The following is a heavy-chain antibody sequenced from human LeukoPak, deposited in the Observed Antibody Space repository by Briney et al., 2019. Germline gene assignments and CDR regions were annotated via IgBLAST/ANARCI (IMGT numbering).Heavy chain of an antibody. CDR1: GFTFSSYA. CDR3: AKDTARQWLFTGDYFDY. J-gene: IGHJ4*02. CDR2: ISGSGGST. D-gene: IGHD6-19*01. Sequence: PVGSLRLSCAASGFTFSSYAMRWVRQAPGQGLEWVSAISGSGGSTYYADSVKGRFTISRDNSKNTLYLQMNSLRAEDTAVYYCAKDTARQWLFTGDYFDYWGQGTMVTVSS. V-gene: IGHV3-23*01.